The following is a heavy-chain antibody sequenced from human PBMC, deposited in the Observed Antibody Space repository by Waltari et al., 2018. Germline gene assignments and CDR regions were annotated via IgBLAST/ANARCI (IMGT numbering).Heavy chain of an antibody. D-gene: IGHD5-18*01. CDR3: ARQPLHSYGIRHFDY. CDR2: IYPGDSNT. Sequence: EVQLVQSGAELKKPGESLKISCVGSGYSFTRYWIGWVRQMPGKGLEWMGVIYPGDSNTRYSPSFQGQVTISVDNSITTAYLQWSSLKASDTAIYFCARQPLHSYGIRHFDYWGQGTPVTVS. V-gene: IGHV5-51*01. J-gene: IGHJ4*02. CDR1: GYSFTRYW.